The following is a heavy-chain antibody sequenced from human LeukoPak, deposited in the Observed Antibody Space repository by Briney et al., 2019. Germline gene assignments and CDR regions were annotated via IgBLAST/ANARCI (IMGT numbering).Heavy chain of an antibody. CDR3: AKAEGYDILTGLDY. CDR2: IGASGGST. CDR1: GFTFSSYA. V-gene: IGHV3-23*01. D-gene: IGHD3-9*01. J-gene: IGHJ4*02. Sequence: GGSLRLSCATSGFTFSSYAMSWVRQAPGKGLELFSGIGASGGSTYYADSVKGRFTISSDNSKNTLYLQMNSLRTEDTAVYYCAKAEGYDILTGLDYWGQGTLVTVSS.